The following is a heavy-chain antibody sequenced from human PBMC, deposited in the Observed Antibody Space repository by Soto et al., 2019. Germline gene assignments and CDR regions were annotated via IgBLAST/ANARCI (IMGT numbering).Heavy chain of an antibody. CDR1: GGSISSGDYY. CDR2: IYYSGSI. J-gene: IGHJ4*02. V-gene: IGHV4-30-4*01. Sequence: QVQLQESGPGLVKPSQTLSLTCTVSGGSISSGDYYWSWIRQPPGKGLEWIGYIYYSGSIYYNPSLKSRVTISVDTSKNQFSLKLSSVTAADTAVYYCARGGGYYDSSGPPDYWGQGTLVTVSS. D-gene: IGHD3-22*01. CDR3: ARGGGYYDSSGPPDY.